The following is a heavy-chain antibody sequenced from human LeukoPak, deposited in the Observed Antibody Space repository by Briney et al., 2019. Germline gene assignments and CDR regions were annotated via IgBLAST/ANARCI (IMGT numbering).Heavy chain of an antibody. J-gene: IGHJ6*03. D-gene: IGHD4-17*01. V-gene: IGHV1-2*02. CDR2: INPKSGGT. CDR3: ARGPTVTTDYYYYYMDV. Sequence: APVKVSCKASGYTFTGYYMHWVRQAPGQGLEWMGWINPKSGGTNYAQKFQGRVTMTRDTSISTAYMELSRLRSDDTAVYYCARGPTVTTDYYYYYMDVWGKGTTVTVSS. CDR1: GYTFTGYY.